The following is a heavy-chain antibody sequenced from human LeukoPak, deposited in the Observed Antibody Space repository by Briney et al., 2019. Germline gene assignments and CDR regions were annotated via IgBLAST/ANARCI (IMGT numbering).Heavy chain of an antibody. D-gene: IGHD3-22*01. CDR1: GFSFTTYW. J-gene: IGHJ4*02. V-gene: IGHV3-7*01. CDR2: IKQDGTEK. CDR3: ARTYYYDSSGPDY. Sequence: GGSLRLSCAASGFSFTTYWMGWVRQAPGKGPEWVANIKQDGTEKYYVDSVKGRFTISRDNAKNSLYLQMNSLRAEDTAVYYCARTYYYDSSGPDYWGQGTLVTVSS.